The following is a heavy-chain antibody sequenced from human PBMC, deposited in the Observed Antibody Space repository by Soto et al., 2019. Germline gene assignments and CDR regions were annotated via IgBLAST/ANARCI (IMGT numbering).Heavy chain of an antibody. V-gene: IGHV3-11*01. Sequence: QVQLVESGGGLVEPGGSLRLSCAASGFTFSDYYMSWVRQVPGKGLECVSYITRSGDTMYYADSVKGRFTISRDNTKNSLYLQMNSLRAEDTAVYYCARGHQYFHPWGQGTLVIVSS. J-gene: IGHJ1*01. D-gene: IGHD2-2*01. CDR1: GFTFSDYY. CDR2: ITRSGDTM. CDR3: ARGHQYFHP.